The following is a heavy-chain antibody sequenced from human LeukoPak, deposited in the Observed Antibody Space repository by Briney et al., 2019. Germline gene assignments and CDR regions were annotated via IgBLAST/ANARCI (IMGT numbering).Heavy chain of an antibody. CDR1: GFPFNVQT. Sequence: GGSLRLSCAASGFPFNVQTMSWVRQAPGKGLDWVASMREDGREIYYVDSAKGRFTISRDNPKNSLYLQMNFLRAEDTAVYYCARGGATRGRFENWGQGTLVTVFS. J-gene: IGHJ4*02. CDR2: MREDGREI. CDR3: ARGGATRGRFEN. D-gene: IGHD1-26*01. V-gene: IGHV3-7*01.